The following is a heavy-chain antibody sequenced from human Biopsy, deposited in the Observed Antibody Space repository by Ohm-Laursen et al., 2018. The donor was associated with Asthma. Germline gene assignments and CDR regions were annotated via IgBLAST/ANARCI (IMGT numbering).Heavy chain of an antibody. V-gene: IGHV1-24*01. CDR2: HDHEEGGT. CDR3: ASDFPKDYVRYNFQF. D-gene: IGHD4-17*01. J-gene: IGHJ4*02. CDR1: VYSLTDLS. Sequence: SVKVSCKISVYSLTDLSMHWVRQAPGQGLEWMGGHDHEEGGTVNARRFQGRVTMTEDTPTDTAYMELSSLSSDDTAVYYCASDFPKDYVRYNFQFWGQGTLVTVSS.